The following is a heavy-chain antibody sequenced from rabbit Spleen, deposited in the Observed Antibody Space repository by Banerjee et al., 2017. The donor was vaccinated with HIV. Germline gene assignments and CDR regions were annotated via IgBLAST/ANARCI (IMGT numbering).Heavy chain of an antibody. V-gene: IGHV1S45*01. CDR3: ARDDVAYVDYGYGCFTL. Sequence: QEQLVESGGGLVQPEGSLTLTCTASGFSFSSGYSICWVRQAPGKGLEWIACIYGGGGGSTYYASWAKGRFTISKTSSTAVTLQMTSLTAADTATYFCARDDVAYVDYGYGCFTLWGPGTLVTVS. J-gene: IGHJ4*01. CDR1: GFSFSSGYS. CDR2: IYGGGGGST. D-gene: IGHD6-1*01.